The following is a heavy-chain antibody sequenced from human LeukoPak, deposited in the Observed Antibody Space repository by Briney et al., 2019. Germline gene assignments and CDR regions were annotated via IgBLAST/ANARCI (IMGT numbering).Heavy chain of an antibody. CDR1: GFTFSSYA. CDR3: TRGFGGIDY. D-gene: IGHD3-16*01. CDR2: INSDGSNT. V-gene: IGHV3-74*01. J-gene: IGHJ4*02. Sequence: GGSLRLSCAASGFTFSSYAMNWVRQAPGKGLVWVSQINSDGSNTNYADSVKGRFTISRDNAKNTLYLQMNSLRAEDTAVYYCTRGFGGIDYWGQGTLVTVSS.